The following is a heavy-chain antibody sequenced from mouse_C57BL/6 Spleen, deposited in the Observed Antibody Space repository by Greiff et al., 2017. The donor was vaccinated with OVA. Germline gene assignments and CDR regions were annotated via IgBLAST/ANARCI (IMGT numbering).Heavy chain of an antibody. CDR1: GYTFTDYE. Sequence: QVQLQQSGAELVRPGASVTLSCKASGYTFTDYEMHWVKQTPVHGLEWIGAIAPETGGTAYNQKFKGKAILTADKSSSTAYMELRSLTSEDSAVYYCTRSIGYQAAMDYWGQGTSVTVSS. J-gene: IGHJ4*01. V-gene: IGHV1-15*01. CDR2: IAPETGGT. CDR3: TRSIGYQAAMDY. D-gene: IGHD2-14*01.